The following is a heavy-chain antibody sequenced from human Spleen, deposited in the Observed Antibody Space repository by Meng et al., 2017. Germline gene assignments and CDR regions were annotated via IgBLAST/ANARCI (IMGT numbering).Heavy chain of an antibody. D-gene: IGHD2/OR15-2a*01. V-gene: IGHV4-4*07. CDR1: GSPHSFSY. Sequence: VRAHVAGPGLVKTLGALSTPWSFFGSPHSFSYVSWSRQPTGKGLDWIGRIYSSGSTNYNPSLKSRVTMSVDTSKNQFSLKLSSVAAADTAVYYCARTLNWFDPWGQGTLVTVSS. CDR2: IYSSGST. CDR3: ARTLNWFDP. J-gene: IGHJ5*02.